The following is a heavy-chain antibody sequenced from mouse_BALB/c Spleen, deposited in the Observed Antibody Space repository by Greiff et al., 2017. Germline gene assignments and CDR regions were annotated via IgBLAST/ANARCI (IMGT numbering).Heavy chain of an antibody. CDR2: INPSSGYT. D-gene: IGHD2-1*01. V-gene: IGHV1-4*01. CDR1: GYTFTSYT. CDR3: ARSGGNRYYYAMDY. Sequence: VMLVESGAELARPGASVKMSCKASGYTFTSYTMHWVKQRPGQGLEWIGYINPSSGYTNYNQKFKDKATLTADKSSSTAYMQLSSLTSEDSAVYYCARSGGNRYYYAMDYWGQGTSVTVSS. J-gene: IGHJ4*01.